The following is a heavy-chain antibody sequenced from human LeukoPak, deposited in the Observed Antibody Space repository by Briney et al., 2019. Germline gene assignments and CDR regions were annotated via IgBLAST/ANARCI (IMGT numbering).Heavy chain of an antibody. V-gene: IGHV3-30-3*01. D-gene: IGHD6-13*01. Sequence: PGGSLRLSCAASGFTFSSYAMHWVRQAPGKGLEWVAVISYDGSNKYYADSVKGRFTISRDNSKNTLYLQMNSLRAEDTAVYYCARDSPSSSWYYFDYWGQGTLVTASS. CDR1: GFTFSSYA. CDR3: ARDSPSSSWYYFDY. CDR2: ISYDGSNK. J-gene: IGHJ4*02.